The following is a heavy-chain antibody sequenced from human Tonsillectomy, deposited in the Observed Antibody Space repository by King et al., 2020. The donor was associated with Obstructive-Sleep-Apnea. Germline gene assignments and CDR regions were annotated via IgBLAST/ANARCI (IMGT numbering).Heavy chain of an antibody. CDR1: GGSFSGYY. D-gene: IGHD2-15*01. Sequence: VQLQQWGAGLLKPSETLSLTCAVSGGSFSGYYWSWIRQPPGKGLEWIGEINHSGSTNYNPSLKSRVTISVDTSKNQFSLKLSSVTAADTAVYYCARGFAVAATCFDYWGQGTLVTVSS. J-gene: IGHJ4*02. CDR3: ARGFAVAATCFDY. CDR2: INHSGST. V-gene: IGHV4-34*01.